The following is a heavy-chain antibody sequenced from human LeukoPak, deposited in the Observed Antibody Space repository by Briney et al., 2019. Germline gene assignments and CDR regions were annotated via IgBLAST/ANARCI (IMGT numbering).Heavy chain of an antibody. J-gene: IGHJ4*02. CDR3: ARVRYCSTNRCYDREFDN. Sequence: TLSLTCTISGGSISNYYWSSIRQPPGKTLEWIGYIYYSGNTNYNPSLKSRVTISVDTSKNQFSLKLNSVTAADTAVYYCARVRYCSTNRCYDREFDNWGQGTLVIVSS. V-gene: IGHV4-59*01. CDR1: GGSISNYY. D-gene: IGHD2-2*01. CDR2: IYYSGNT.